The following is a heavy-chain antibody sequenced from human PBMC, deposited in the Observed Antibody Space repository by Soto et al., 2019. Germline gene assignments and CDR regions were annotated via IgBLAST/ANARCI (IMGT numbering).Heavy chain of an antibody. V-gene: IGHV4-34*01. CDR3: ARASVTREFDY. J-gene: IGHJ4*02. Sequence: QVQLQQWGAGLLKPSETLSLTCAVYGGSFSGYYWSWIRQPPGKGLEWIGEINHSGSTNYNPSLKRRVTISVVTSKNQFSLKLSSVTAADTAVYYCARASVTREFDYWGQGTLVTVSS. CDR1: GGSFSGYY. D-gene: IGHD4-17*01. CDR2: INHSGST.